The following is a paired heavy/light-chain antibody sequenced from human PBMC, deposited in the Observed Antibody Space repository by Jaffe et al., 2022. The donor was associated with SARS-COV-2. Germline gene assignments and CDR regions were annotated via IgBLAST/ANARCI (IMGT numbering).Light chain of an antibody. Sequence: EIVLTQSPGTLSLSPGDAATLSCRASQSVSSSYLAWYQQKPGQAPRLLISGASSRAIGIPDRFSGSGSGTDFTLTISRLEPEDFAVYYCQQYGSSPITFGQGTRL. CDR3: QQYGSSPIT. CDR1: QSVSSSY. J-gene: IGKJ2*01. V-gene: IGKV3-20*01. CDR2: GAS.
Heavy chain of an antibody. CDR1: GFSLSTNGVA. Sequence: QITLKESGPTRVKPAQTLSLTCTFSGFSLSTNGVAVGWIRQPPGKGLDWLAHIYWDDDKRYNPSLKNRLTVTKDTSKNQVVLTMTNMDPVDTATYYCAYRQAYRGDWNVGWFGPWGQGILVTVSS. V-gene: IGHV2-5*02. CDR2: IYWDDDK. D-gene: IGHD1-1*01. CDR3: AYRQAYRGDWNVGWFGP. J-gene: IGHJ5*01.